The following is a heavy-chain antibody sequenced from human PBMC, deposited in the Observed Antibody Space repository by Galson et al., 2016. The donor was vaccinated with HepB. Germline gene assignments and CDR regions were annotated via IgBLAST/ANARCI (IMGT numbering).Heavy chain of an antibody. D-gene: IGHD6-13*01. CDR3: AKWSDAAATY. CDR2: ISGSGDTT. Sequence: SLRLSCAASGFTFSTYAMSWVRQAPGKRLEWVSAISGSGDTTYYADSVKGRFSISRDTSKNTLYLQMSSLTAEDTAVYYCAKWSDAAATYWGQGALVTVSS. J-gene: IGHJ4*02. CDR1: GFTFSTYA. V-gene: IGHV3-23*01.